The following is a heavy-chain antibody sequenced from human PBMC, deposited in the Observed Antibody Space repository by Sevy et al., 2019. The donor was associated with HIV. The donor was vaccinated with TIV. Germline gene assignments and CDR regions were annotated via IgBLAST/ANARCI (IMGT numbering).Heavy chain of an antibody. Sequence: GGSLRLSCEASGFTFSDHGMNWVRQAPGKGLEWVALISFDGSVKYYADSVKGRFTISRDNSKNTLYLKTTGLRVEDTAVYNSPKEYSGRDYGMDVWGQGTTVTVSS. CDR3: PKEYSGRDYGMDV. V-gene: IGHV3-30*18. CDR1: GFTFSDHG. J-gene: IGHJ6*02. CDR2: ISFDGSVK. D-gene: IGHD3-10*01.